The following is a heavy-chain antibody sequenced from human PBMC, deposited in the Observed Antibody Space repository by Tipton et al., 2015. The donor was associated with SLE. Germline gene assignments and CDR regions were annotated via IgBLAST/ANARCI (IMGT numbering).Heavy chain of an antibody. CDR3: ARVGYELWLGDDAFDI. CDR2: IIPNSGGT. CDR1: GGTFSSYA. Sequence: QLVQSGAEVKKPGSSVKVSCKASGGTFSSYAISWVRQAPGQGLEWMGGIIPNSGGTNYAQKFQGRVTMTRDTSISTAYMELSRLRSDDTAVYYCARVGYELWLGDDAFDIWGQGTMVTVSS. D-gene: IGHD3-10*01. J-gene: IGHJ3*02. V-gene: IGHV1-2*02.